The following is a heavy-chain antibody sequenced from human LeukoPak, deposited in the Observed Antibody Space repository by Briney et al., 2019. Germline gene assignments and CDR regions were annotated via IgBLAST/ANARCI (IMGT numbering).Heavy chain of an antibody. Sequence: ASVKVSCKASGYTFTSYAMNWVRQAPGQGLEWMGWINTNTGNPTYAQGFTGRFVFSLDTSVSTTYLQISSLKVKDTAMYYCAKEGSGSSLEYWGQGTLVTVSS. D-gene: IGHD6-6*01. J-gene: IGHJ4*02. CDR1: GYTFTSYA. CDR3: AKEGSGSSLEY. V-gene: IGHV7-4-1*02. CDR2: INTNTGNP.